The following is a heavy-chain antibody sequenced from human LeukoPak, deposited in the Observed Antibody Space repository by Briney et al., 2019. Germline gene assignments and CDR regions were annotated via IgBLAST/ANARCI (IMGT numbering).Heavy chain of an antibody. CDR3: AKLMGDYYGSGSDPDF. CDR1: GFTFSSYA. Sequence: GGSLRLSCTASGFTFSSYAMSWVRQAPGKGREWVSAINGSGGSTYYADSVKGRFTISRDNSKNTLYLQMNSLRAEDTAVYYCAKLMGDYYGSGSDPDFWGQGTLVTVSS. J-gene: IGHJ4*02. V-gene: IGHV3-23*01. CDR2: INGSGGST. D-gene: IGHD3-10*01.